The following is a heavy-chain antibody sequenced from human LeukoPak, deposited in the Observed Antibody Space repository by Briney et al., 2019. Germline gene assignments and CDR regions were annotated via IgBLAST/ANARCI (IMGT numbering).Heavy chain of an antibody. CDR2: ISGSGGST. CDR3: AKGSRGSGSYYNVPFDY. Sequence: YPGGSLRLSCAASGFTFSSYAMSWVRQAPGKGLEWVSAISGSGGSTYYADSVKGRFTISRDNSKNTLYLQMNSLRAEDTAVYYCAKGSRGSGSYYNVPFDYWGQGTLVTVSS. CDR1: GFTFSSYA. D-gene: IGHD3-10*01. V-gene: IGHV3-23*01. J-gene: IGHJ4*02.